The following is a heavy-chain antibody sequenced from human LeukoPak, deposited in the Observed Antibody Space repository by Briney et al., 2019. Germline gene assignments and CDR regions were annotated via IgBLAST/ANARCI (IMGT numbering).Heavy chain of an antibody. CDR3: VRVNRGGDWFDP. J-gene: IGHJ5*02. V-gene: IGHV1-18*01. CDR2: ISAYNGNT. D-gene: IGHD3-10*01. CDR1: GYTFTSYG. Sequence: ASVKVSCKASGYTFTSYGISWVRQAPGQGLEWMGWISAYNGNTNYAQKLQGRGTMTTDTSTSTAYMELRSLRCDDTAVYYCVRVNRGGDWFDPWGQGTLVSVSS.